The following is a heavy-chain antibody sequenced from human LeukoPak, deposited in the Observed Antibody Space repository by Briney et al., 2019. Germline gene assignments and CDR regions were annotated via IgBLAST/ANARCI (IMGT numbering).Heavy chain of an antibody. J-gene: IGHJ5*02. D-gene: IGHD6-19*01. CDR3: ARAPFLAVAGTSWFDP. Sequence: ASVKVSCKASGYTFTSYDINWVRQATGQGLEWMGWMNPNSGNTGYAQKFQGRVTMTRNTSISTAYMELSSPRSEDTAVYYCARAPFLAVAGTSWFDPWGQGTLVTVSS. CDR1: GYTFTSYD. CDR2: MNPNSGNT. V-gene: IGHV1-8*01.